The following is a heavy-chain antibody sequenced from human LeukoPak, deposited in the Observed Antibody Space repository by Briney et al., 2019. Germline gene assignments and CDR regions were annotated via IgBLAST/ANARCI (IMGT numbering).Heavy chain of an antibody. J-gene: IGHJ4*02. CDR1: GYTFTSYY. D-gene: IGHD3-22*01. CDR3: ARGGSGYYFASRYYFDY. CDR2: INPSGGST. V-gene: IGHV1-46*01. Sequence: SVKVSCKASGYTFTSYYMHWVRQAPGQGLEWMGIINPSGGSTSYAQKFQGRVTMTRDMSTNTVYMELSSLRSEDTAVYYCARGGSGYYFASRYYFDYWGQGTLVTVSS.